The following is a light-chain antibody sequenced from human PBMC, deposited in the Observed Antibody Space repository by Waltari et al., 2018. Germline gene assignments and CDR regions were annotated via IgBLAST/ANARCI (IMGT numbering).Light chain of an antibody. Sequence: DIQMTQSLSSLSASVGDRVTITCQASQDITNFLNWYQQKPGKAPKLLIYDASNLETGVPLRFSGSGSETHFTLTITSLQPEDIATYYCQQYDHVPYTFGQGTRVEIK. CDR2: DAS. CDR3: QQYDHVPYT. V-gene: IGKV1-33*01. J-gene: IGKJ2*01. CDR1: QDITNF.